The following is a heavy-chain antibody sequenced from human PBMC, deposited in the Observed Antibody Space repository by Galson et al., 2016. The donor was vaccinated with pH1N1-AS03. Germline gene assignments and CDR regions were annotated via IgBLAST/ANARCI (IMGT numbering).Heavy chain of an antibody. V-gene: IGHV3-23*01. D-gene: IGHD1-26*01. CDR2: IRDGDFKT. Sequence: SLRLSCAASGFTFTTLSVSWVRQAQGRGLEWVSGIRDGDFKTFYANSVKGRFTISRDNSKTMLFRQMNSLRVEDTALYYCVKFAWDTDNLIDHWGHGTLFTVSS. CDR1: GFTFTTLS. CDR3: VKFAWDTDNLIDH. J-gene: IGHJ5*02.